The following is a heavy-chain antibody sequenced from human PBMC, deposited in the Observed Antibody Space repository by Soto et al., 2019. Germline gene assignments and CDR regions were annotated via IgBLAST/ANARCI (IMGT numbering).Heavy chain of an antibody. CDR3: ARYNWYFDL. CDR1: GGSISSYY. J-gene: IGHJ2*01. Sequence: QVQLQEXGXXLXKPSETLSXTCTVSGGSISSYYWSWIRQPPGKGLEWIGYIYYSGSTNYNPSLKRRVTISVDTSKNQFSLKLSSVTAADTAVYYCARYNWYFDLWGRGTLVTVSS. V-gene: IGHV4-59*08. CDR2: IYYSGST.